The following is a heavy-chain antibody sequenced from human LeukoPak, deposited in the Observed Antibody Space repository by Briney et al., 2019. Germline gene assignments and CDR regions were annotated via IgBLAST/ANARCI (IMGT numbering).Heavy chain of an antibody. CDR3: ARGAYDSSGYYYGAGHTT. Sequence: ASVKVSCKASGYTFSGYYMHWVRQAPGQGLEWMGWINPNSGGTDYAQKFQGRVTMTRDTSISTAYMELSRLRSDDTAVYYCARGAYDSSGYYYGAGHTTWGQGTLVTVSS. J-gene: IGHJ5*02. V-gene: IGHV1-2*02. CDR2: INPNSGGT. D-gene: IGHD3-22*01. CDR1: GYTFSGYY.